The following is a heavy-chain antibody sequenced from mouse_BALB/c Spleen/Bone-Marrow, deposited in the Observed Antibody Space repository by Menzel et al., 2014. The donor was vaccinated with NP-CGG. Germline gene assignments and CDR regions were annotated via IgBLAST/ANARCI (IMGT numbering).Heavy chain of an antibody. V-gene: IGHV1S22*01. CDR3: ARWLLLDY. CDR1: GYTFTSYW. J-gene: IGHJ2*01. CDR2: IYPGTGST. Sequence: LQQSGSELVRPGASVKLSCKASGYTFTSYWMHWVKRRPGQGLEWIGNIYPGTGSTNYDEKFKSKATLTVDTSSRTAYMQLSSLTSEDSAVYYCARWLLLDYWGQGTTLTVSS. D-gene: IGHD2-3*01.